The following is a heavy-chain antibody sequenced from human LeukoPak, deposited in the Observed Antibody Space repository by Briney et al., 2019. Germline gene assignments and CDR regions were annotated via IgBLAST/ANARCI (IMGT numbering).Heavy chain of an antibody. D-gene: IGHD6-19*01. CDR2: LWSDGIKT. Sequence: AGGSLRLSCAASGFTFTNYPMHWVRQAPGKGLEWVAVLWSDGIKTDYADSVKGRFTISRDDSKNTLYLQMNSLRAEDTAVYYCAKDLPPIAVAGFLDYWGQGTLVTVSS. CDR1: GFTFTNYP. V-gene: IGHV3-33*03. J-gene: IGHJ4*02. CDR3: AKDLPPIAVAGFLDY.